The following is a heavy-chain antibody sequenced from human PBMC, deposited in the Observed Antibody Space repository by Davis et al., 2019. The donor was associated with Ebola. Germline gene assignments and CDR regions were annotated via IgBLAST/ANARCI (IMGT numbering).Heavy chain of an antibody. D-gene: IGHD3-3*01. Sequence: AASVKVSCKASGYTFTSYAMHWVRQAPGQRLEWMGWINAGNGNTKYSQKFQGRVTITRDTSASTAYMELSSLRSEDTAVYYCARGSADPHYFDYWGQGTLVTVSS. J-gene: IGHJ4*02. CDR2: INAGNGNT. CDR3: ARGSADPHYFDY. V-gene: IGHV1-3*01. CDR1: GYTFTSYA.